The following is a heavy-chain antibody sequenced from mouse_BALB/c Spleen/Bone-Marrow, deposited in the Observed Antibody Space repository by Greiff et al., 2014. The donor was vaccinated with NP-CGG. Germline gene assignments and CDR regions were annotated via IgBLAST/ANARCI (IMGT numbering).Heavy chain of an antibody. J-gene: IGHJ1*01. CDR3: ARRDYWYFDV. CDR2: INPSTGYT. V-gene: IGHV1-7*01. CDR1: GYTFTSYW. Sequence: VQLQQSGAELAKPGASVKMSCRASGYTFTSYWMHWVKQRPGQGLEWIGYINPSTGYTDYNQKFKDKATLTADKSSSTAYMHLSSLTSEDSAVYYCARRDYWYFDVWGAETTVTVSS.